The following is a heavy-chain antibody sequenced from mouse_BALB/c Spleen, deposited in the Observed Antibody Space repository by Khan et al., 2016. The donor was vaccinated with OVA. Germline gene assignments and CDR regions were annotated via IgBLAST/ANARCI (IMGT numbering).Heavy chain of an antibody. CDR1: GYTFTDYY. V-gene: IGHV1-77*01. J-gene: IGHJ3*01. CDR2: ISPGSGDT. D-gene: IGHD1-1*01. Sequence: VQLQESGAELARPGASVKLSCKASGYTFTDYYINWVKQRTGQGLEWIGEISPGSGDTYYNERFKGKATLTAEKSSSTDSMQLSSLTSEASAVYFCASRSYFFYTVAYLGQGTLVTVSA. CDR3: ASRSYFFYTVAY.